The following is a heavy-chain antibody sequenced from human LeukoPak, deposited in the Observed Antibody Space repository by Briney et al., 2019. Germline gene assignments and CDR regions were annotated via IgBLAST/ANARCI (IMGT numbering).Heavy chain of an antibody. J-gene: IGHJ6*02. CDR1: GGSISSSNW. V-gene: IGHV4-4*02. Sequence: PSETLSLTCAVSGGSISSSNWWSWVRQPPGKGLEWIGEIYHSGNTNYNPSLKSRVTISVDKSKNQFSPKLSSVTAADTAVYYCARESYGDDYYYYYGMDVWGQGTTVTVSS. CDR2: IYHSGNT. D-gene: IGHD4-17*01. CDR3: ARESYGDDYYYYYGMDV.